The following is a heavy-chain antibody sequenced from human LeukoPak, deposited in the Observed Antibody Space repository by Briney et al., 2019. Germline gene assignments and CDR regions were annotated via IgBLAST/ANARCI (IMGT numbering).Heavy chain of an antibody. CDR2: YTGDT. Sequence: PSETLSLTCSVSGDSISRFYWSWVRQPPGKGLEWIGYTGDTNYNPSLKSRVTISVDTSKNQFSLKLSSVTDADTAMYYCTRVNIAGSGDASDIWGRGTMVTVSS. D-gene: IGHD6-19*01. CDR3: TRVNIAGSGDASDI. V-gene: IGHV4-59*01. CDR1: GDSISRFY. J-gene: IGHJ3*02.